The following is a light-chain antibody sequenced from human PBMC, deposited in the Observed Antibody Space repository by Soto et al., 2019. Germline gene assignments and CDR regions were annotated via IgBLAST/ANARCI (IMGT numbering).Light chain of an antibody. CDR3: AAWDDSLNSPL. CDR1: SSNVGSNS. Sequence: QSVLTQPPSASGTPGQRVTISCPGTSSNVGSNSVSWYHHLPGTAPKLLIYNSDQRPSGVPDRFSGSKSDTSASLAISGLQSEDEADYYCAAWDDSLNSPLFGGGTKVTVL. CDR2: NSD. J-gene: IGLJ2*01. V-gene: IGLV1-44*01.